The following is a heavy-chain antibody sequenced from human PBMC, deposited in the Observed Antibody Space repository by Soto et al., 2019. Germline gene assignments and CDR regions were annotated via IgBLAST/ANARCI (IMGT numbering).Heavy chain of an antibody. D-gene: IGHD2-2*02. V-gene: IGHV4-39*01. J-gene: IGHJ5*02. CDR1: GDSINSVRYY. CDR2: TYYSGNT. CDR3: ARSQLLYNNWFDP. Sequence: PSETLPLTCTVSGDSINSVRYYWGWIRQPPGKGLEWIGSTYYSGNTYYNTSLKSRVTISIDTSKNQFSLKLSSVTAADTAVYFCARSQLLYNNWFDPWGQGTVVS.